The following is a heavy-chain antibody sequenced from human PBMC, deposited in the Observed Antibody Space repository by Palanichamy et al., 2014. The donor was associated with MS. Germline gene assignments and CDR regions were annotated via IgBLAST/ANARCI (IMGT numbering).Heavy chain of an antibody. CDR2: IYPGDSDT. CDR1: GYSFSTYW. Sequence: EVQLVQSGAEVKKPGESLKISCKGSGYSFSTYWIGWVRQMPVKGLEWMGIIYPGDSDTIYSPSSQGQVTISADKSISTAYLQWSSLKASDTAMYFCARLLTAVDYYSYDYIDVWGKGTTVTVSS. V-gene: IGHV5-51*01. J-gene: IGHJ6*03. D-gene: IGHD5-18*01. CDR3: ARLLTAVDYYSYDYIDV.